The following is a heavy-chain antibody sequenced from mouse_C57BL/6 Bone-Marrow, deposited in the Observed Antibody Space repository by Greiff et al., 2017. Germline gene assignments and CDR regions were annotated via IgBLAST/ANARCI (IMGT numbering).Heavy chain of an antibody. D-gene: IGHD5-5*01. CDR2: IDPENGDT. CDR1: GFNFKDDY. CDR3: TLPYYFDY. V-gene: IGHV14-4*01. J-gene: IGHJ2*01. Sequence: VQLQQSGAELVKPGASVKLSCTASGFNFKDDYMPWVKQRPEQGLEWIGWIDPENGDTDYASKFQGKATLTADTSSNTAYLQLSSLTSEDTAVDNSTLPYYFDYWGQGTTLTVSS.